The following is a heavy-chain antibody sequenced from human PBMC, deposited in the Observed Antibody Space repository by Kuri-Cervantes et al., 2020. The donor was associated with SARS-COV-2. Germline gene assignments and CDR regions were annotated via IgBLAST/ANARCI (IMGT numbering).Heavy chain of an antibody. V-gene: IGHV3-66*01. D-gene: IGHD6-13*01. CDR1: GFTFSSYS. Sequence: GGSLRLSCAASGFTFSSYSMNWVRQAPGKGLEWVSVIYSGGSTYYADSVKGRFTISRDNSKNTLYLQMNSLRAEDTAVYYCASAPIAAAGYFDYWGQGPLVPVSS. J-gene: IGHJ4*02. CDR3: ASAPIAAAGYFDY. CDR2: IYSGGST.